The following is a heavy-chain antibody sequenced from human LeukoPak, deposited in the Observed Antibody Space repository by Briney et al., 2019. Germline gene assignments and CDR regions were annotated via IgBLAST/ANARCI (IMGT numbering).Heavy chain of an antibody. J-gene: IGHJ4*02. V-gene: IGHV3-48*01. D-gene: IGHD2/OR15-2a*01. CDR3: ASFSPQGSQ. CDR1: GGSISSYY. Sequence: ETLSLTCTVSGGSISSYYWSWIRQAPGKGLEWVSYISSSSSTIYYADSVKGRFTISRDNAKNSLYLQMNSLRAEDTAVYYCASFSPQGSQWGQGTLVTVSS. CDR2: ISSSSSTI.